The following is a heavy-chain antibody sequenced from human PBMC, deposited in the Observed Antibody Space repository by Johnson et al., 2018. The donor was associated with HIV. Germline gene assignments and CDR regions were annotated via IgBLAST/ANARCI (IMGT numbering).Heavy chain of an antibody. CDR1: GFSVSASY. J-gene: IGHJ3*02. CDR2: IYRGGAT. Sequence: VQLVESGGGSVQPGGSLRLSCAASGFSVSASYMSWLRQAPGKALEWVSVIYRGGATYYAASVQGRFTISRDNSKNTLYLQMESLRADDTALYYCARDKDYGGNHDAFDIWGQGTMVTVS. D-gene: IGHD4-23*01. V-gene: IGHV3-66*01. CDR3: ARDKDYGGNHDAFDI.